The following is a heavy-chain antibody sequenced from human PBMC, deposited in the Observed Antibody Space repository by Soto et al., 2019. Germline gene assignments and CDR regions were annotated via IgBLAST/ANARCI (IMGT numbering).Heavy chain of an antibody. CDR2: ISGKNGNT. Sequence: QVQLVQSGVEVKKPGASVKVSCKASGYTFISHGISWVRQAPGQGLEWMGWISGKNGNTNYAQKLQGRVTLTTDTSTSTAYMELRSLRSADTAVYYCARVSSSIVVVPDYGMDVWGQGTTVTVS. J-gene: IGHJ6*02. D-gene: IGHD2-15*01. CDR1: GYTFISHG. CDR3: ARVSSSIVVVPDYGMDV. V-gene: IGHV1-18*04.